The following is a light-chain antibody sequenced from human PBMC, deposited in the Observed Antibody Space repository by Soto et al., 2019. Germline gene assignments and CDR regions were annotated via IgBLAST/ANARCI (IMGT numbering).Light chain of an antibody. CDR3: QHYKNYPWT. CDR1: QDVGRY. Sequence: AIRMTQSPSSLSASAGDRVAIACQASQDVGRYLAWYQQKPGQAPKLLIYGASTLQSGVPSRFSGGGSGTDFTLTSSCLQSEDFATYYCQHYKNYPWTFGQGTKVEIK. J-gene: IGKJ1*01. V-gene: IGKV1-8*01. CDR2: GAS.